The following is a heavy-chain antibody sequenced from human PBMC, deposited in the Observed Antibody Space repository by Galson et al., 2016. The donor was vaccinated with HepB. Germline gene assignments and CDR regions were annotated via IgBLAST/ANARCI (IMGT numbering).Heavy chain of an antibody. V-gene: IGHV3-30*03. CDR3: ERDQMTSVIWYYYYGMDV. D-gene: IGHD4-17*01. Sequence: SLRLSCAASGFTFSSYGMHWVRQAPGQRLERVAVISYDGSNNNYADSVKGRFTISRDNSKNTLYLQMNSLRAEDTAVYYCERDQMTSVIWYYYYGMDVWGKGTTVTVSS. CDR2: ISYDGSNN. J-gene: IGHJ6*04. CDR1: GFTFSSYG.